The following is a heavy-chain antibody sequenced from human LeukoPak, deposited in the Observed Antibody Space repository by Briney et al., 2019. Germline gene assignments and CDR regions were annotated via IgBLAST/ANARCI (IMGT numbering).Heavy chain of an antibody. D-gene: IGHD3-3*01. CDR1: GFTFSSYW. Sequence: GGSLRLSCAASGFTFSSYWMHWVRQAPGKGLVWVSRINSDGSSTSYADSVKGRFTISRDNAKNTLYLQMNSLRAEDTAVYYCARVLIDYDFWSGGAFDIWGQGTMVTVSS. CDR3: ARVLIDYDFWSGGAFDI. J-gene: IGHJ3*02. CDR2: INSDGSST. V-gene: IGHV3-74*01.